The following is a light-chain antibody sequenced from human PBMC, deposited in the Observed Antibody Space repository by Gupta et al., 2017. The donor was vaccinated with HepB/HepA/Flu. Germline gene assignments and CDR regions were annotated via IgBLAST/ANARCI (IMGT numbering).Light chain of an antibody. CDR3: QAWDSSTVV. Sequence: SYELPKPPSVSVSPGQTASITCSGDELGDKYVCWYQQKPGQSPVLVIYQDNKRPSGIPERFSGSNSGNTATLTISGTQAMDEADYYCQAWDSSTVVFGGGTRLTVL. CDR2: QDN. V-gene: IGLV3-1*01. J-gene: IGLJ2*01. CDR1: ELGDKY.